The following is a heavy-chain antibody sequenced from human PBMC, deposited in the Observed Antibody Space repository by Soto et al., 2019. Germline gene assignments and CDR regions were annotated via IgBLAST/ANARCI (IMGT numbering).Heavy chain of an antibody. J-gene: IGHJ4*02. V-gene: IGHV1-69*13. CDR3: AYRGNWNDGYFDY. CDR2: IIPIFGTA. Sequence: SVKVSCKASGGTFSSYAISWVRQAPGQGLEWMGGIIPIFGTANYAQKFQGRVTITADESTSTAYMELSSLRSEDTAVYYCAYRGNWNDGYFDYWGQGTLVTVSS. CDR1: GGTFSSYA. D-gene: IGHD1-20*01.